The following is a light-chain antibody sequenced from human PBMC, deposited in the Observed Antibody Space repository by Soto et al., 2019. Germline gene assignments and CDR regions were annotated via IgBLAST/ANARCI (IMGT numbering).Light chain of an antibody. CDR3: HQLNGYQLA. J-gene: IGKJ4*01. Sequence: DIQLTQSPSFLSASVGDTVTITCRASQGMSTYLAWYQQKPGKVPKLLIRSASTLQSGVPPRFSGGGSGTELTLTISTLQPDDSGIYSCHQLNGYQLAFGGGTNVEIK. V-gene: IGKV1-9*01. CDR1: QGMSTY. CDR2: SAS.